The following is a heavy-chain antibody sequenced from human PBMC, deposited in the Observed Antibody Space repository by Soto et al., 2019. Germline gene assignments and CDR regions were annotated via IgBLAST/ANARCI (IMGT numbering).Heavy chain of an antibody. J-gene: IGHJ3*02. CDR2: INAGNGNT. CDR1: GYTVTSFS. D-gene: IGHD6-19*01. V-gene: IGHV1-3*01. Sequence: QVQLVQSGAEVKKPGASVKVSCKASGYTVTSFSMQWVRQAPGQRLEWMGWINAGNGNTKYSQKFQNKVNITRDTSASTVYMELSSLRSEDTAVYYCAIIEQWLKNGAFDIWGQGTKIIVSS. CDR3: AIIEQWLKNGAFDI.